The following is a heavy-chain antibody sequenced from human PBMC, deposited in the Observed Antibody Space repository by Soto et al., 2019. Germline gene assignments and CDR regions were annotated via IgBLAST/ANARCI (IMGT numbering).Heavy chain of an antibody. D-gene: IGHD2-15*01. J-gene: IGHJ5*02. V-gene: IGHV3-23*01. CDR1: GFTFSSYA. CDR3: AKDAVKDVVVVAATQYWFDP. CDR2: ISGSGGST. Sequence: GGSLRLSCAASGFTFSSYAMSWVRQAPGKGLEWVSAISGSGGSTYYADSVKDRFTISRDNSKNTLYLQMNSLRAEDTAVYYCAKDAVKDVVVVAATQYWFDPWGQGTLVTVSS.